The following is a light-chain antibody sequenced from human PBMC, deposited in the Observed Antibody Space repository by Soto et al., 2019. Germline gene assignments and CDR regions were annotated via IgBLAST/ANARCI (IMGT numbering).Light chain of an antibody. CDR2: TNN. CDR1: SSNIGSNP. Sequence: QSVLTQPPSASGTPGQRVTISCSGSSSNIGSNPVNWYQQLPGTAPKLLIYTNNERPSGVPDRLSGSKSGTSASLAISGLQSEDEADYYCAAWDDSLNVVFGGGTKLTVL. J-gene: IGLJ2*01. V-gene: IGLV1-44*01. CDR3: AAWDDSLNVV.